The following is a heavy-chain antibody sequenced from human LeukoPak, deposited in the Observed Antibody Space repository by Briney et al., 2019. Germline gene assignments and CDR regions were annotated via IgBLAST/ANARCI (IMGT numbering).Heavy chain of an antibody. CDR3: AGTGALPYYYYGMDV. CDR2: IYYSGST. J-gene: IGHJ6*02. D-gene: IGHD7-27*01. CDR1: GGSISSYY. V-gene: IGHV4-59*01. Sequence: SETLSLTCTVSGGSISSYYWSWIRQPPGKGLEWIGYIYYSGSTNYNPSLKSRVTISVDTSKNQFSLKLGSVTAADTAVYYCAGTGALPYYYYGMDVWGQGTTVTVSS.